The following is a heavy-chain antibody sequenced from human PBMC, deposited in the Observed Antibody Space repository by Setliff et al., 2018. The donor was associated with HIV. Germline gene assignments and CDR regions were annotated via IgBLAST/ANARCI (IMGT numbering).Heavy chain of an antibody. V-gene: IGHV4-34*01. CDR2: INHSGST. CDR1: GGSFSGYY. J-gene: IGHJ6*03. CDR3: ARRYYYYYMDV. Sequence: SETLSLTCAVYGGSFSGYYWSWIRQPPGKGLEWVGEINHSGSTNYNPSLKSRVTISVDTSKNQFSLKLSSVTAADTAVYYCARRYYYYYMDVWGKGTTVTVSS.